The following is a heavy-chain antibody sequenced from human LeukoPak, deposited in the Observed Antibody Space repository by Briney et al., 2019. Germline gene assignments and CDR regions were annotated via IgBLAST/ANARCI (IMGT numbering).Heavy chain of an antibody. J-gene: IGHJ4*02. CDR1: GYSFTSYW. CDR2: IYPGDSDT. V-gene: IGHV5-51*01. CDR3: ARQETAAAGGLDY. Sequence: GESLKISCKGSGYSFTSYWIGWVRQMPGKGLEWMGIIYPGDSDTRYSPSFQGQVAISADKSISTAYLQWSSLKASDTAMYYCARQETAAAGGLDYWGQGTLVTVSS. D-gene: IGHD6-13*01.